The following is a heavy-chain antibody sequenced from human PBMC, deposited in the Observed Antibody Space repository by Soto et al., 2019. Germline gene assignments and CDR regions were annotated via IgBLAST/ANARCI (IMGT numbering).Heavy chain of an antibody. CDR2: MNPNNGNT. D-gene: IGHD5-18*01. CDR3: ARDHSGYSYGPGDY. Sequence: ASVKVSCKASGYTFTSYDINWVRQATGQGLEWMGWMNPNNGNTGYAQKFQGRVTMTTDTSTSTAYMELRSLRSDDTAVYYCARDHSGYSYGPGDYWGQGTLVTVSS. J-gene: IGHJ4*02. CDR1: GYTFTSYD. V-gene: IGHV1-8*01.